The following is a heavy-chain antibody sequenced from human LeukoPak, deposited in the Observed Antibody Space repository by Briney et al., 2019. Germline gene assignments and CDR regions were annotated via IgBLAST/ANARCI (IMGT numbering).Heavy chain of an antibody. J-gene: IGHJ4*02. CDR3: ARDREVDTAMVIIFDY. CDR2: ISAYNGNT. D-gene: IGHD5-18*01. Sequence: GASVKVSCKASGGTFSSYAISWVRQAPGQGLEWMGWISAYNGNTNYAQKLQGRVTMTTDTSTSTAYMELRSLRSDDTAVYYCARDREVDTAMVIIFDYWGQGTLVTVSS. V-gene: IGHV1-18*01. CDR1: GGTFSSYA.